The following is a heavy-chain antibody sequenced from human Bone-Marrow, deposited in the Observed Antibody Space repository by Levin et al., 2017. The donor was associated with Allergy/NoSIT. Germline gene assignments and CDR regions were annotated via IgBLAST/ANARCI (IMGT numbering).Heavy chain of an antibody. CDR3: VRNAYSPFDF. J-gene: IGHJ4*02. V-gene: IGHV3-7*03. CDR1: GFTFTSYW. CDR2: IKQDGSGQ. D-gene: IGHD3-16*01. Sequence: GESLKISCAASGFTFTSYWMTWVRQAPGKGLEWVANIKQDGSGQRYVDSVKGRFTISRDNSKNSLYLQMNSLRAEDTAVYYCVRNAYSPFDFWGQGTLVTVSS.